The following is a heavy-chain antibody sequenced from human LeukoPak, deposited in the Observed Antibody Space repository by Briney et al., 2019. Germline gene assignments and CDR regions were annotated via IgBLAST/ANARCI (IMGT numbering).Heavy chain of an antibody. J-gene: IGHJ4*02. Sequence: GASVKVSCKASGYTFTSYGISWLRQAPGQGLEWMGWISAYNGNTNYAQKLQGRVTMTTDTSTSTAYMELRSLRSDDTAVYYCARGYYDSGGYYRTTDYWGQGTLVTVSS. D-gene: IGHD3-22*01. CDR3: ARGYYDSGGYYRTTDY. CDR1: GYTFTSYG. V-gene: IGHV1-18*01. CDR2: ISAYNGNT.